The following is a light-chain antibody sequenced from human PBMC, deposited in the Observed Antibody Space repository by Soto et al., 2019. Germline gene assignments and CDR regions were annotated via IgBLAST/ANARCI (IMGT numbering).Light chain of an antibody. CDR1: QSVSNN. Sequence: EIVMTQSPATLSVSPGERATLSCRASQSVSNNLAWYQQKPGQAPRLLIYGASTRATGIPARFSGSGSGTEFTLTISCLQSEDFATYYCQQYYSYPRTFGQGTKVDIK. J-gene: IGKJ1*01. CDR2: GAS. V-gene: IGKV3-15*01. CDR3: QQYYSYPRT.